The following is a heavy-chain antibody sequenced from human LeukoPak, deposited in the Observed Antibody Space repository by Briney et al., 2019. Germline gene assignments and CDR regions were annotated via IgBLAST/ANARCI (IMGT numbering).Heavy chain of an antibody. V-gene: IGHV4-59*01. J-gene: IGHJ4*02. CDR1: GGSISSYY. Sequence: SETLSLTCTVSGGSISSYYWSGSGQPPRKGVEGMGYIYYSGYTNYNPSLKSRVTISVDTFKNQFSLKLSSVTSADTAVYYCARISNWNDGYFDYWGQGTLVFVS. CDR2: IYYSGYT. D-gene: IGHD1-1*01. CDR3: ARISNWNDGYFDY.